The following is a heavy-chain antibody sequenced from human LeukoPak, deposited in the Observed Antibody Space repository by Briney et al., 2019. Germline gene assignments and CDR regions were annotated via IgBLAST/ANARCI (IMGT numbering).Heavy chain of an antibody. V-gene: IGHV4-31*03. CDR1: GVSIASRGFS. J-gene: IGHJ3*02. CDR3: ARDVLVTSSPDAFDI. Sequence: SETLSLTCTVSGVSIASRGFSWTWIRQPPGKGLEWIGCISYSGDTYSKPSLKTRLTISVDASKNQFSLKLTSVTAAGTAVYYCARDVLVTSSPDAFDIWGQGTMVTVSS. CDR2: ISYSGDT. D-gene: IGHD2-21*02.